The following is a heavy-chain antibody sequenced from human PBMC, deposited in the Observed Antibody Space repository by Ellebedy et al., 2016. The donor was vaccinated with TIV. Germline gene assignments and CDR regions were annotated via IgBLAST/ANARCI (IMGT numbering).Heavy chain of an antibody. D-gene: IGHD2-2*01. Sequence: SETLSLTXAVYGGSFSGYYWSWIRQPPGKGLEWIGEINHSGSTNYNPSLKSRVTISVDTSKNQFSLKLSSVTAADTAVYYCARGTSSTSCYAWFDPWGQGTLVTVSS. CDR2: INHSGST. CDR3: ARGTSSTSCYAWFDP. J-gene: IGHJ5*02. CDR1: GGSFSGYY. V-gene: IGHV4-34*01.